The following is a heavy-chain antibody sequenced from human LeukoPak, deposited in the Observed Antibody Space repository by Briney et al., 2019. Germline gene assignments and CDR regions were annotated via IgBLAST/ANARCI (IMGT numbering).Heavy chain of an antibody. CDR3: VRDGTNWNEFDY. J-gene: IGHJ4*02. CDR1: GGSISSYY. V-gene: IGHV4-4*07. CDR2: IYTSGST. Sequence: SETLSLTCTVSGGSISSYYWSWIRQPAGKGLEWIGRIYTSGSTNYNPSLKSRVTMSVDTSKNQFSLKLSSVTAADTAVYYCVRDGTNWNEFDYWGQGTLVTVSS. D-gene: IGHD1-20*01.